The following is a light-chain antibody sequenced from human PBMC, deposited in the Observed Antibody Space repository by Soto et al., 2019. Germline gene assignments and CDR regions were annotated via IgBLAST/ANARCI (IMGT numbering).Light chain of an antibody. CDR3: SSYAGSSNV. Sequence: QSVLTQPPSAYGTPGQPVAISCTGTSSDVGGYNYVSCYQQHAGNALKLIIYEVNMRPSGVPDRFAGSKSGNTASLTVSGLHAEDEADYYCSSYAGSSNVFGTGTKGTVL. J-gene: IGLJ1*01. CDR1: SSDVGGYNY. V-gene: IGLV2-8*01. CDR2: EVN.